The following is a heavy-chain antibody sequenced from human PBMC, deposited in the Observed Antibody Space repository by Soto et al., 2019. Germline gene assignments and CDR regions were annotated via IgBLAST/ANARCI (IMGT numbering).Heavy chain of an antibody. D-gene: IGHD6-6*01. CDR3: VKGSASSRPYFFDC. V-gene: IGHV3-9*01. CDR2: ISWNSGMI. J-gene: IGHJ4*02. Sequence: GGSLRLSCAASGFTFDDYAMYWVRQTPEKGLEWLSGISWNSGMIAYADSVKGRFTISRDNAKNTLHLQMNSLRAEDTAIYYCVKGSASSRPYFFDCWGQGTLVTVSS. CDR1: GFTFDDYA.